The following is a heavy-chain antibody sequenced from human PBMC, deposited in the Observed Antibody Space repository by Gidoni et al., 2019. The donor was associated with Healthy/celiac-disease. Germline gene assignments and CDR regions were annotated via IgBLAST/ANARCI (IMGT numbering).Heavy chain of an antibody. CDR1: GFTFSSYA. J-gene: IGHJ3*02. V-gene: IGHV3-30-3*01. D-gene: IGHD3-22*01. CDR3: ARAHYYDSREI. Sequence: QVQLVESGGGVVQPGRSLRLACAASGFTFSSYAMHWVRQAPGKGLEWVAVISYDGSNKYYADSVKGRFTISRDNSKNTLYLQMNSLRAEDTAVYYCARAHYYDSREIWGQGTMVTVSS. CDR2: ISYDGSNK.